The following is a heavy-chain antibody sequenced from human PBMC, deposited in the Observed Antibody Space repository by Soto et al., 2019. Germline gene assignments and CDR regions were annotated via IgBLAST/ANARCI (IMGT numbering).Heavy chain of an antibody. CDR2: MHYTGFS. V-gene: IGHV4-59*02. Sequence: SETLSLTCSFSGDSVTSHYLTCIRHSPAKGLEWIGYMHYTGFSHYNPSLKSRLTISVDKSKNQFTLQLTSVTVADTAVYYSATSDGNAWYTEWGQGTQVSVAS. CDR1: GDSVTSHY. J-gene: IGHJ4*02. CDR3: ATSDGNAWYTE. D-gene: IGHD6-13*01.